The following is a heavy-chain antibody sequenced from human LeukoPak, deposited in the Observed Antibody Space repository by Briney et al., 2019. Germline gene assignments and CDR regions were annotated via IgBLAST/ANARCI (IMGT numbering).Heavy chain of an antibody. D-gene: IGHD2-15*01. Sequence: SETLSRTCTVSGGSIRSYYWGWIRQPPGKGLEWIGYIYYSGSTYYNPSLKSRVTISVDTSKNQFSLKLSSVTAADTAVYYCPRDNPESSCSGGSSVGFWGQEPLVTVSS. CDR3: PRDNPESSCSGGSSVGF. J-gene: IGHJ4*02. V-gene: IGHV4-59*12. CDR1: GGSIRSYY. CDR2: IYYSGST.